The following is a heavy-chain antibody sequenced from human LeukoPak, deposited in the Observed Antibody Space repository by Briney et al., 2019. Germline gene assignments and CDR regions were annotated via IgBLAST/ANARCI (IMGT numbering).Heavy chain of an antibody. CDR2: ISSSSSHI. Sequence: GGSLRLSCAASGFTFSSYSMNWVRQAPGKGLEWVSSISSSSSHIYYADSVKGRFTISRDNANNSLYLQMNSLRAEDTAVYYCARVRQWLAPYFDYWGQGTLVTVSS. CDR3: ARVRQWLAPYFDY. CDR1: GFTFSSYS. V-gene: IGHV3-21*01. D-gene: IGHD6-19*01. J-gene: IGHJ4*02.